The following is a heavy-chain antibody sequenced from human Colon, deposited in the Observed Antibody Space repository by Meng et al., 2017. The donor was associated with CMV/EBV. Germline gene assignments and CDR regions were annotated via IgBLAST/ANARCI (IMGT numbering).Heavy chain of an antibody. J-gene: IGHJ5*02. Sequence: ASVKVSCKASGNIFSSAYVHWVRQAPGQGLDWVGMVSLTGERPKYAQKFQGRVTMTRDTSTSTFYMELSSLVSDDTAVYYCARMFAASSGWFDPWGQGTLVTVSS. CDR1: GNIFSSAY. D-gene: IGHD6-6*01. V-gene: IGHV1-46*01. CDR3: ARMFAASSGWFDP. CDR2: VSLTGERP.